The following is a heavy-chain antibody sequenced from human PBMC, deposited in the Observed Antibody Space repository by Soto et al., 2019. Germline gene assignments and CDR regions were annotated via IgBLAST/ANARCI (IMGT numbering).Heavy chain of an antibody. CDR1: GGTFYSYV. Sequence: SVKVSWKASGGTFYSYVISWLRQAPGQGLEWMGGIMPIFGTPNYAQKFRGRVTISADESTSTAYLELSSLTSDDTAVYYCARVHSSGIFYFVDPWGQGTLVTVSS. J-gene: IGHJ5*02. D-gene: IGHD3-10*01. V-gene: IGHV1-69*13. CDR3: ARVHSSGIFYFVDP. CDR2: IMPIFGTP.